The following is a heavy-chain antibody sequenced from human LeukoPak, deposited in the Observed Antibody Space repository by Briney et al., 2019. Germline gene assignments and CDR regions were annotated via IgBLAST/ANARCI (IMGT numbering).Heavy chain of an antibody. J-gene: IGHJ5*02. D-gene: IGHD5-18*01. CDR1: GGTFSSYA. CDR3: ARDRSLRELWLRNWFDP. CDR2: IIPIFGTA. V-gene: IGHV1-69*13. Sequence: SVKVSCKASGGTFSSYAISWVRQAPGQGLEWMGGIIPIFGTANYAQKFQGRVTITADESTSTAYMALSSLRSEDPAVYYCARDRSLRELWLRNWFDPWGQGTLVTVSS.